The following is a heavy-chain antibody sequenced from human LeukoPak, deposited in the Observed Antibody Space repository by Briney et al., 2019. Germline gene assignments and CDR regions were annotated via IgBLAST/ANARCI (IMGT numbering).Heavy chain of an antibody. V-gene: IGHV7-4-1*02. J-gene: IGHJ4*02. CDR1: GYTFTGYY. CDR2: INTNTGNP. Sequence: GASVKVSCKASGYTFTGYYMHWVRQAPGQGLEWMGWINTNTGNPTYAQGFTGRFVFSLDTSVSTAYLQISSLKAEDTAVYYCARGDHIAAFPLFDYWGQGTLVTVSS. CDR3: ARGDHIAAFPLFDY. D-gene: IGHD6-25*01.